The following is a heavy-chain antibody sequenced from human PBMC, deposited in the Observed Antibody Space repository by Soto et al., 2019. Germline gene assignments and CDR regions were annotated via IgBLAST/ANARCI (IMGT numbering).Heavy chain of an antibody. J-gene: IGHJ5*02. CDR1: GGSISSGGYY. D-gene: IGHD2-2*01. CDR3: ARGTGKVGWFDP. Sequence: QVQLQESGPGLVKPSQTLSLTCTVSGGSISSGGYYWSWIRQHPGKGLEWIGYIYYSGSTYYNPSLKRRVTIAVDTAKNQFSLKLSSVTAADTAVYYCARGTGKVGWFDPWGQGTLVTVSS. V-gene: IGHV4-31*03. CDR2: IYYSGST.